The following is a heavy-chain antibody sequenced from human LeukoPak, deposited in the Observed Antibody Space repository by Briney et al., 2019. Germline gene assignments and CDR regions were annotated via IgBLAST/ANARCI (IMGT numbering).Heavy chain of an antibody. CDR3: ARTATTTTVTTYWFDP. D-gene: IGHD4-17*01. CDR2: IIPILGIA. Sequence: SVKVSCKASGGTFSSYAISWVRQAPGQGLEWMGRIIPILGIANYAQKFQGRVTITADKSTSTAYMELSSLRSEDTAVHYCARTATTTTVTTYWFDPWGQGTLVTVSS. J-gene: IGHJ5*02. V-gene: IGHV1-69*04. CDR1: GGTFSSYA.